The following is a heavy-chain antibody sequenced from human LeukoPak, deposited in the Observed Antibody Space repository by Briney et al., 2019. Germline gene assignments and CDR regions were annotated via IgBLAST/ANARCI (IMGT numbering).Heavy chain of an antibody. J-gene: IGHJ6*02. CDR2: ISYDGSNK. D-gene: IGHD2-2*01. Sequence: GGSLRLSCAASGFTFSSYAMSWVRQAPGKGLEWVAVISYDGSNKYYADSVKGRFTISRDNSKDTLYLQMNSLRAEDTAVYYCAKDYCSSTSCYAYYYYGMDVWGQGTTVTVSS. CDR3: AKDYCSSTSCYAYYYYGMDV. CDR1: GFTFSSYA. V-gene: IGHV3-30*18.